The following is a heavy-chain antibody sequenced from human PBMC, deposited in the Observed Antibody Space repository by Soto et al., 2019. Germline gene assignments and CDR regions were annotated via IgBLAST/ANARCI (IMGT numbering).Heavy chain of an antibody. J-gene: IGHJ4*02. D-gene: IGHD3-9*01. V-gene: IGHV1-24*01. CDR3: ATDPGLTGYVFDY. CDR2: FDPEDGET. Sequence: ASVKVSCKVSGYTLTGLSMHWVRQAPGKGLEWMGGFDPEDGETIYAQKFQGRVTMTEDTSTDTAYMELSSLRSEDTAVYYCATDPGLTGYVFDYWGQRTLVTVSS. CDR1: GYTLTGLS.